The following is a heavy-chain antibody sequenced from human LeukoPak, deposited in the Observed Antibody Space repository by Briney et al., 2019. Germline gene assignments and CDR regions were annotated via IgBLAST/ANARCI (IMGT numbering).Heavy chain of an antibody. J-gene: IGHJ4*02. CDR2: ITTYNGNT. CDR1: GYTFTSYG. D-gene: IGHD3-10*01. CDR3: ARDGGLLWFGDRYYFDY. Sequence: GASVKFSCKASGYTFTSYGISWVRQAPGQGLEWMGWITTYNGNTNYAQKLQGRVTMTTDTSTSTAYMELRSLRSDDTAVYYCARDGGLLWFGDRYYFDYWGQGTLVTASS. V-gene: IGHV1-18*01.